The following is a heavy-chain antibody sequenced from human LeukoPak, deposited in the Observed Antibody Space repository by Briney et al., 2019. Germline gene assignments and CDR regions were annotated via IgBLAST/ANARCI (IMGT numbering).Heavy chain of an antibody. D-gene: IGHD2-21*01. J-gene: IGHJ4*02. CDR2: VSSSGANT. V-gene: IGHV3-23*01. CDR1: GLTFSSYA. CDR3: AKDIQGSY. Sequence: GGSLRLSCAASGLTFSSYAMSWVRQAPGKGLEWVSLVSSSGANTYYADSVKGRFTISRDNSKNTVYLQMNSLRAEDTAIYYCAKDIQGSYWGQGTLVTVSS.